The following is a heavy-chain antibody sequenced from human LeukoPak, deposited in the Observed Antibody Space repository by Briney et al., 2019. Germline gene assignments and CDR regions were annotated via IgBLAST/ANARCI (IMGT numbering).Heavy chain of an antibody. J-gene: IGHJ6*03. Sequence: PGGSLRLSCAASGFTFSSYWMSWVRQAPGKGLEWVANIKQDGSEKYYVDSVKGRFTISRDNAKNSLYLQMNSLRAEDTAVYYCASVPAARPGYYYYMDVWGKGTTVTVSS. V-gene: IGHV3-7*01. D-gene: IGHD2-2*01. CDR2: IKQDGSEK. CDR1: GFTFSSYW. CDR3: ASVPAARPGYYYYMDV.